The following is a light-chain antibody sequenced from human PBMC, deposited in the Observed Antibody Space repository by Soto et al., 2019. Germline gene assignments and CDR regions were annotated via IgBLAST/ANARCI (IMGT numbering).Light chain of an antibody. CDR3: QQRSNWPPWT. CDR2: DAS. CDR1: QSVSSY. V-gene: IGKV3-11*01. J-gene: IGKJ1*01. Sequence: EIVLTQSPATLSLSPGERATLSCRASQSVSSYLAWYQQTPGQAPRLLIYDASNRATGIPARFSGSGSRTDFTLTISSPEPENFAVYYCQQRSNWPPWTFCQRTKVEIK.